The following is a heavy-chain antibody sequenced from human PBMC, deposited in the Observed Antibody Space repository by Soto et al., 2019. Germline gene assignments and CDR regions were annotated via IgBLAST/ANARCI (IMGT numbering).Heavy chain of an antibody. D-gene: IGHD7-27*01. CDR3: ARELGRGYYYYGMDV. Sequence: GGSLRLSCAASGFTFSSYAMHWVRQAPGKGLEWVAVISYDGSNKYYADSVKGRFTISRDNSKNTLYLQMNSLRAEDTAVYYCARELGRGYYYYGMDVWGQGTTVTVSS. CDR1: GFTFSSYA. CDR2: ISYDGSNK. V-gene: IGHV3-30-3*01. J-gene: IGHJ6*02.